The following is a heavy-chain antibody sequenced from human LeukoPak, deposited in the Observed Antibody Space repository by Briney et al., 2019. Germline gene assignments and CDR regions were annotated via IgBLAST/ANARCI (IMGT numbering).Heavy chain of an antibody. CDR1: GGSFSGYY. CDR3: ARAPYYDFWSGYSWFDP. J-gene: IGHJ5*02. Sequence: PSETLSLTCAVYGGSFSGYYWSWIRQPPGKWLEWIGEINHSGSTNYNPSLKSRVTISVDTSKNQFSLKLSSVTAADTAVYYCARAPYYDFWSGYSWFDPWGQGTLVTVSS. D-gene: IGHD3-3*01. CDR2: INHSGST. V-gene: IGHV4-34*01.